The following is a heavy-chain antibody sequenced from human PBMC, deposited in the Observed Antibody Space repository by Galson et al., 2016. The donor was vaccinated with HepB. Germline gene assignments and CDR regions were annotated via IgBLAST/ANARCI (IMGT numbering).Heavy chain of an antibody. D-gene: IGHD2-15*01. Sequence: ETLSLTCTVSGGFFNGYNWTWFRQPPEKGLEWIGYVSGTGRGSFNPSLKSRVTMSVDTSKRQFSLKLRSVTAADTAIYYCARQKIQSTGNCCDAFDIWGQGTMVTVSS. CDR3: ARQKIQSTGNCCDAFDI. CDR1: GGFFNGYN. CDR2: VSGTGRG. J-gene: IGHJ3*02. V-gene: IGHV4-59*01.